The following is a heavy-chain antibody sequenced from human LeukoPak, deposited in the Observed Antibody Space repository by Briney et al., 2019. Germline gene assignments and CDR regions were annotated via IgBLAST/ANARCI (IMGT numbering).Heavy chain of an antibody. V-gene: IGHV3-23*01. CDR2: ISGSDGST. CDR3: ARDPTFLLTTVTTMHYYYYYMDV. CDR1: GFTFNTYG. Sequence: QPGGTLRLSCAVSGFTFNTYGMTWVRQAPGKGLEWVSGISGSDGSTYHADSVKGRFTISRDNSKNTLYLQMNSLRAEDTAVYYCARDPTFLLTTVTTMHYYYYYMDVWGKGTTVTVSS. J-gene: IGHJ6*03. D-gene: IGHD4-17*01.